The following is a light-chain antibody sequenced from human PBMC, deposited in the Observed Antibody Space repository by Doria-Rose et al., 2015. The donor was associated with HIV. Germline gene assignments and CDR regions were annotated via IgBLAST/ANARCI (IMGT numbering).Light chain of an antibody. CDR2: DGS. V-gene: IGKV3-20*01. Sequence: IMMTQSPGTLSLSPGERATLSCRASQSFSSTYLAWYQQKPGQAPSLLIYDGSTRATGIPDRFSASGSGTDFTLTINRLEPEDFALYYCHQYGTSWTFGQGTKVEI. CDR1: QSFSSTY. CDR3: HQYGTSWT. J-gene: IGKJ1*01.